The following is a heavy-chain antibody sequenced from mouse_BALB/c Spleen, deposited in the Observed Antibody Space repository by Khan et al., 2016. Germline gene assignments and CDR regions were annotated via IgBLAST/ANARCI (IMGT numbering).Heavy chain of an antibody. CDR3: ASSTLSFYAMDY. Sequence: VQLQQSGPELMKPGASVKISCKASGYSFTSYYMHWVKQSHGKSLEWIGYIDPFNGGTSYNQKFKGKATLTVEKSSSTAYMHPSSLPTEDYAGTSRASSTLSFYAMDYWGQRTSVTVSS. J-gene: IGHJ4*01. CDR2: IDPFNGGT. CDR1: GYSFTSYY. D-gene: IGHD1-1*01. V-gene: IGHV1S135*01.